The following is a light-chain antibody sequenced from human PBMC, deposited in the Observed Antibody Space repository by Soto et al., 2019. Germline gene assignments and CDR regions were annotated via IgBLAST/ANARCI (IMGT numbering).Light chain of an antibody. CDR1: SGSVSTSYY. J-gene: IGLJ2*01. V-gene: IGLV8-61*01. CDR2: STN. CDR3: VLYMGSGFVV. Sequence: QTVVTQEPSVSVSPGGTVTLTCGLSSGSVSTSYYPSWYQQTPGQAPRTLIYSTNTRSSGVPDRFSGSILGNKAALTITGAQADDESDYYCVLYMGSGFVVFGGGTKVTVL.